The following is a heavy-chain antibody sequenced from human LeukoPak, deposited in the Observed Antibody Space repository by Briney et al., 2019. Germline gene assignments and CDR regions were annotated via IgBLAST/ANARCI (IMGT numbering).Heavy chain of an antibody. CDR1: GGSLSSSSYY. V-gene: IGHV4-39*07. Sequence: SETLSLTCTVSGGSLSSSSYYWGWLRQPPGTGLEWIGSIYYSGSTNYNPSLKSRVTISVDTSKNQFSLKLSSVTAADTAVYYCARLDRKVDYWGQGTLVTVSS. CDR2: IYYSGST. D-gene: IGHD2-2*03. CDR3: ARLDRKVDY. J-gene: IGHJ4*02.